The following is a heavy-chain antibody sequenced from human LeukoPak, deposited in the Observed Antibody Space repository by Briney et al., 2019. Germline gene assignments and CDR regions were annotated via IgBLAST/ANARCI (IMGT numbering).Heavy chain of an antibody. CDR1: GFIFSSYW. J-gene: IGHJ4*02. D-gene: IGHD3-22*01. Sequence: PGGSLRLSCAASGFIFSSYWMTWVRQAPGKGLEWVANIKPDGSEIYSVDSVKGRFTISRDNAKSSLYLQMNSLRAEDTAVYYCARDYYDSSGYIMPRPEFDYWGQGTLVTVSS. V-gene: IGHV3-7*01. CDR3: ARDYYDSSGYIMPRPEFDY. CDR2: IKPDGSEI.